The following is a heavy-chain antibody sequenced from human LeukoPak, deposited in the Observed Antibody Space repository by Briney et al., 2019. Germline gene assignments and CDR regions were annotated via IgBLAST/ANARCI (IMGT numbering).Heavy chain of an antibody. D-gene: IGHD4-17*01. V-gene: IGHV3-15*05. CDR3: TTDNNYGDYGLDH. CDR1: GFPFSKAW. J-gene: IGHJ4*02. CDR2: IKSKTDGGTT. Sequence: GGSLGLSCVGSGFPFSKAWVRWGGPAPGEGLEWVGRIKSKTDGGTTDYAAPGKGRFTISRDDSKNTLFLQMNSLKAEDTAVYYCTTDNNYGDYGLDHWGQGTLVTVSS.